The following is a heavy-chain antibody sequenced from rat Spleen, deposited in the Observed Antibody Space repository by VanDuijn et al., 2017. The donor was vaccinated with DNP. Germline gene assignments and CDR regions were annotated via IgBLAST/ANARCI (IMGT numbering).Heavy chain of an antibody. CDR1: GFTFSTAW. J-gene: IGHJ1*01. V-gene: IGHV6-6*01. D-gene: IGHD1-11*01. Sequence: EVQVLESGGGLVQPGNSLKLSCATSGFTFSTAWMYWYRQFPEKRLEWVARIKAKSNNYATDYTESVKGRFTISRDDSKSSIYLQMNNLKEEDTAIYYCAWLGRILTTEGPLLYFDFWGPGTMVTVSS. CDR2: IKAKSNNYAT. CDR3: AWLGRILTTEGPLLYFDF.